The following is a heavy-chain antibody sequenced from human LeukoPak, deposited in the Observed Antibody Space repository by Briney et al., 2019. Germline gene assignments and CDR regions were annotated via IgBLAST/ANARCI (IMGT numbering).Heavy chain of an antibody. D-gene: IGHD1-26*01. J-gene: IGHJ4*02. CDR3: VKDLGVGATHYYFDY. Sequence: SLSLSCAASGFTFYGYAMLWVRDAPGEGLEWFSCISWNSSTIGYADSVKGRFTISRDNAKNSLYLQMNSLRAEDTALYYCVKDLGVGATHYYFDYWGQGTLVTVSS. CDR1: GFTFYGYA. CDR2: ISWNSSTI. V-gene: IGHV3-9*01.